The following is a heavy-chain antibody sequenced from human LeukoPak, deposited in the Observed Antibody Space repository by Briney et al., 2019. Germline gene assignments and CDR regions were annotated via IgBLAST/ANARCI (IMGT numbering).Heavy chain of an antibody. CDR3: AKGTEIDAFDI. Sequence: PGGSLRLSCAASGFTFDDYAMHWVRQAPGKGLEWVSGISWNSGSIGYADSVKGRFTISRDNAKNSLYLQMNTLRAEDMALYYCAKGTEIDAFDIWGQGTMVTVSS. V-gene: IGHV3-9*03. CDR2: ISWNSGSI. CDR1: GFTFDDYA. D-gene: IGHD1-14*01. J-gene: IGHJ3*02.